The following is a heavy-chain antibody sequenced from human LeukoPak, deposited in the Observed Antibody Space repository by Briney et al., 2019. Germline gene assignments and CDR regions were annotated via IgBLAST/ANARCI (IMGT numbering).Heavy chain of an antibody. CDR3: AHFGPGIAVADAFDI. J-gene: IGHJ3*02. CDR1: GFSLSTSGVG. D-gene: IGHD6-19*01. Sequence: SGPTLVNPTQTLTLTCTFSGFSLSTSGVGVGWIRQPPGKTLEWLALIYWDDDKRYSPSLKSRLTITKDTSKNQVVLTMTNMDPVDTATYYCAHFGPGIAVADAFDIWGQGTMVTVSS. V-gene: IGHV2-5*02. CDR2: IYWDDDK.